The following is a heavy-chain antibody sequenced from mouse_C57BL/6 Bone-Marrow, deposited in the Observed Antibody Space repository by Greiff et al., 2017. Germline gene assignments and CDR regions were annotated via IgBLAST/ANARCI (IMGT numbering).Heavy chain of an antibody. CDR2: IHPNSGST. D-gene: IGHD1-1*01. CDR3: ARSGTVVANWYFDV. CDR1: GYTFTSYW. V-gene: IGHV1-64*01. J-gene: IGHJ1*03. Sequence: QVQLQQPGAELVKPGASVKLSCKASGYTFTSYWMHWVKQRPGQGLEWIGMIHPNSGSTNYNEKFKSKATLTVDKSSSTAYMQLSSLTSEDSAVYYCARSGTVVANWYFDVWGTGTTGTVSS.